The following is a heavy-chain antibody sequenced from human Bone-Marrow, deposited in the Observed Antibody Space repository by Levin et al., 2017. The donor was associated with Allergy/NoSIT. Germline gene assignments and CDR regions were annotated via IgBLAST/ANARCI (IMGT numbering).Heavy chain of an antibody. D-gene: IGHD4-11*01. Sequence: PGESLKISCAASRFTFNSYAMSWVRQAPGKGLEWVSAISGNSVTTYYAASVRGRFTISRDNSKNTLFLQLNSLTGDDTAVYYCAKDRHPNTVGARATFDSWGQGTMVTVSS. J-gene: IGHJ4*02. CDR3: AKDRHPNTVGARATFDS. V-gene: IGHV3-23*01. CDR1: RFTFNSYA. CDR2: ISGNSVTT.